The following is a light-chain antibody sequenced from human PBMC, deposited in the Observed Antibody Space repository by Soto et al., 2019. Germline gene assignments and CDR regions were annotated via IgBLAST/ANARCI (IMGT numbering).Light chain of an antibody. Sequence: QSALTQPASVSGSPGQSITISCTGTSSDVGGYNLVSWYQQHPGKAPKLMIYEGTKRPSGVSNHFSGSKSGNTASLTISGLQAEDEADYYCCSYAGRGVVFGGGTQLTVL. CDR1: SSDVGGYNL. CDR3: CSYAGRGVV. V-gene: IGLV2-23*01. J-gene: IGLJ2*01. CDR2: EGT.